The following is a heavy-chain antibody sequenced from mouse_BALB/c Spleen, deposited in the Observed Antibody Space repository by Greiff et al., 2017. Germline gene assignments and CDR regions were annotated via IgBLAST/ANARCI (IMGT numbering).Heavy chain of an antibody. V-gene: IGHV2-9*02. J-gene: IGHJ1*01. CDR2: IWAGGST. D-gene: IGHD1-1*01. CDR1: GFSLTSYG. CDR3: ARDGGYYGSSYWYFDV. Sequence: VKLMESGPGLVAPSQSLSITCTVSGFSLTSYGVHWVRQPPGKGLEWLGVIWAGGSTNYNSALMSRLSISKDNSKSQVFLKMNSLQTDDTAMYYCARDGGYYGSSYWYFDVWGAGTTVTVSS.